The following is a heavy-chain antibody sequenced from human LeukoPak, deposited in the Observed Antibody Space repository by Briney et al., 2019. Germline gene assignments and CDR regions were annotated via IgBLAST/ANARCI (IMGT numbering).Heavy chain of an antibody. Sequence: ASVKVSCKASGYTFSDSFMHWVRQAPGQGLEWMGLINPSGGSTNYAQKFQGRVTMTRDTSTSTVYMELSSLRFEDTAVYHCARGPRITLIRGGQWYHYMDVWGKGTTVTISS. CDR1: GYTFSDSF. CDR3: ARGPRITLIRGGQWYHYMDV. J-gene: IGHJ6*03. D-gene: IGHD3-10*01. CDR2: INPSGGST. V-gene: IGHV1-46*01.